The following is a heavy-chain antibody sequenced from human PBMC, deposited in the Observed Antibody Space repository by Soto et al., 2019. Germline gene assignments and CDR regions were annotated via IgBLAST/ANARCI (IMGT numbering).Heavy chain of an antibody. J-gene: IGHJ4*02. CDR3: ARQGFSSSWNPFDY. D-gene: IGHD6-13*01. CDR2: IYHSGST. V-gene: IGHV4-4*02. CDR1: GGSISSSNW. Sequence: SETLSLTCAVSGGSISSSNWWSWVRQPPGKGLEWIGEIYHSGSTNYNPSLKSRVTISVDKSKNQFSLKLSSVTAADTAVYYCARQGFSSSWNPFDYWGQGTLVTVS.